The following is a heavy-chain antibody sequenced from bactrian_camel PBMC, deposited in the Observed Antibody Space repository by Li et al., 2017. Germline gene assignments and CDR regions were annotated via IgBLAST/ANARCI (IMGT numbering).Heavy chain of an antibody. CDR2: VDMTGKI. V-gene: IGHV3S61*01. CDR1: GYWSNSNC. D-gene: IGHD3*01. CDR3: AARTDYCGYTLQGRHYPF. Sequence: SGGGLVQAGGSLRLSCVASGYWSNSNCMAWFRRPSGREREGVANVDMTGKIFYAQSVKGRFTASIDKVDATWQLQMNNLRPEDTAMYYCAARTDYCGYTLQGRHYPFWGQGTQVTVS. J-gene: IGHJ4*01.